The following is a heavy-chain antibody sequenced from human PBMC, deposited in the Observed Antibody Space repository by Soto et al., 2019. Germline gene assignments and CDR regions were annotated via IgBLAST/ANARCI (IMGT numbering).Heavy chain of an antibody. J-gene: IGHJ6*02. D-gene: IGHD6-19*01. CDR2: IKQDGSEK. V-gene: IGHV3-7*01. CDR3: ARDADASGWYHYGMDV. CDR1: GFTLINYR. Sequence: GGSLRLSCAASGFTLINYRMNWGRQAPGKGLEWVANIKQDGSEKYYVDSVKGRFFVSRDNAKNSLYLQVNSLRAEDTAVYYCARDADASGWYHYGMDVWGQGTMVTVSS.